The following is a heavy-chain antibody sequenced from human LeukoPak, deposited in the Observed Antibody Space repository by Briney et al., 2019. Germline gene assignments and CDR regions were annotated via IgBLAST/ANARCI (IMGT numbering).Heavy chain of an antibody. CDR2: INWNGGST. CDR1: GFTFDDYG. V-gene: IGHV3-20*04. D-gene: IGHD6-19*01. Sequence: GGSLRLSCAASGFTFDDYGMSWVRQAPGKGLEWVSGINWNGGSTGYADSVKGRFTISRDNAKNSLYLQMNSLRAEDTALYYCARAPHGSSGWYNYYYYYMDVWGKGTTVTVSS. J-gene: IGHJ6*03. CDR3: ARAPHGSSGWYNYYYYYMDV.